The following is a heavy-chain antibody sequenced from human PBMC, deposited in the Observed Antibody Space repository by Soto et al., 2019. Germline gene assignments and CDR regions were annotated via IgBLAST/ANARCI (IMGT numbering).Heavy chain of an antibody. V-gene: IGHV1-18*04. J-gene: IGHJ5*02. CDR2: ISAYNGNT. CDR3: ARGDYYDFWSGYRKTWFDP. CDR1: GYTFTSYG. Sequence: ASVKVSCKASGYTFTSYGISWVRQAPGQGXEWMGWISAYNGNTNYAQKLQGRVTMTTDTSTSTAYMELRSLRSDDTAVYYCARGDYYDFWSGYRKTWFDPWGQGTLVTVSS. D-gene: IGHD3-3*01.